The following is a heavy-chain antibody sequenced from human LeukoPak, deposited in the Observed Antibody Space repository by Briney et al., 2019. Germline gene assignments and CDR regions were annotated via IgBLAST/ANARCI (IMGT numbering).Heavy chain of an antibody. Sequence: PSETLSLTCAVYGGSFSGYYWSWIRQPPGKGLEWIGEINHSGSTNYNPSLKSRVTTSVDTSKNQFSLKLSSVTAADTAVYYCARGGDDHNWFDPWGQGTLVTVSS. V-gene: IGHV4-34*01. CDR2: INHSGST. CDR1: GGSFSGYY. J-gene: IGHJ5*02. CDR3: ARGGDDHNWFDP. D-gene: IGHD3-10*01.